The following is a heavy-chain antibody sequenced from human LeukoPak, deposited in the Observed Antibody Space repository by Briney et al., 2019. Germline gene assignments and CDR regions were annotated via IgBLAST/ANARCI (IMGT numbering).Heavy chain of an antibody. CDR1: GFTFSSYA. CDR3: VPSWDIVATNVLDY. CDR2: ISGSGGST. Sequence: GSLRLSCAASGFTFSSYAMSWVRQAPGKGLEWVSAISGSGGSTYYADSVKGRFTISRDNSKNTLYLQMNSLRAEDTAVYYCVPSWDIVATNVLDYWGQGTLVTVSS. V-gene: IGHV3-23*01. D-gene: IGHD5-12*01. J-gene: IGHJ4*02.